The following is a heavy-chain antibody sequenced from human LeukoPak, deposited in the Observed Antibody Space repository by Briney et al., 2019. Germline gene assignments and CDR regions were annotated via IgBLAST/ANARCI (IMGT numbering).Heavy chain of an antibody. CDR1: GGTFSSYA. J-gene: IGHJ4*02. V-gene: IGHV1-69*05. CDR2: IIPIFGTA. D-gene: IGHD3-22*01. CDR3: ATNPLHYYDSSGSLGYFDY. Sequence: SVKVSCKASGGTFSSYAISWVRQAPGQGLEWMGGIIPIFGTANYAQKFQGRVTITTDESTSTAYMELSMLRSEHTAVHYCATNPLHYYDSSGSLGYFDYWGQGTLVTVYS.